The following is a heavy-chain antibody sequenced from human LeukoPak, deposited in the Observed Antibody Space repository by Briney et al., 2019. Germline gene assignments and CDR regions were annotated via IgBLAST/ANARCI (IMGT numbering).Heavy chain of an antibody. V-gene: IGHV4-38-2*01. J-gene: IGHJ6*03. CDR1: GYSISSGYY. CDR2: IYHSGST. CDR3: ARGWDYDFWSGYSYYYYYMGV. Sequence: PSETLSLTCAVSGYSISSGYYWGWVRQPPGKGLEWIGSIYHSGSTYYNPSLKSRVTISVDTSKNQFSLKLSSVTAADTAVYYCARGWDYDFWSGYSYYYYYMGVWGKGTTVTVSS. D-gene: IGHD3-3*01.